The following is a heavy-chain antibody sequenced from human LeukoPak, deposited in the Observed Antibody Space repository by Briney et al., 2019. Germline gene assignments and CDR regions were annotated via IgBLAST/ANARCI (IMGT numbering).Heavy chain of an antibody. CDR2: ISSSSSYI. CDR3: ARDYSSPGNFDY. CDR1: GFTFSSYS. J-gene: IGHJ4*02. Sequence: GGSLRLSCAASGFTFSSYSMNWVRQAPGKGLEWVSSISSSSSYIYYADSVKGRFTISRDNAKNSLYLQMDSLRAEDTAVYYCARDYSSPGNFDYWGQGALVTVSS. D-gene: IGHD6-13*01. V-gene: IGHV3-21*01.